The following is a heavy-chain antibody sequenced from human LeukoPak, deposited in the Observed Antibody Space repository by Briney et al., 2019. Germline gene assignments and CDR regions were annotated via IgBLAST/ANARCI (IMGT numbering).Heavy chain of an antibody. Sequence: ASVKVSCKVSGYTLTELSMHWVRQAPGKGLEWMGGFDPEDGETIYAQKFQGRVTMTEDTSTDTAYMELSSLRSEDTAVYYCATAPIFGRRYYYYGMTSGAKGPRSPSP. CDR1: GYTLTELS. D-gene: IGHD3-3*01. J-gene: IGHJ6*02. V-gene: IGHV1-24*01. CDR3: ATAPIFGRRYYYYGMTS. CDR2: FDPEDGET.